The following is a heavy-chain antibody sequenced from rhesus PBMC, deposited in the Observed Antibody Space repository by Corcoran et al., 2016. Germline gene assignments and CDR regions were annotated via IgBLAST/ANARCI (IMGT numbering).Heavy chain of an antibody. D-gene: IGHD4-29*01. CDR2: IYSSSGNT. CDR3: AKPYGSNYWYFDI. J-gene: IGHJ2*01. CDR1: GGPISGGYA. V-gene: IGHV4S7*01. Sequence: QVQLQESGPGLLRPSETLSLTCAVSGGPISGGYAWGWIRPPPVKGLEWIGNIYSSSGNTYYNPSLRSRATISTDTSKNQFSLKLSSVTAADTAVYYCAKPYGSNYWYFDIWGPGTPITISS.